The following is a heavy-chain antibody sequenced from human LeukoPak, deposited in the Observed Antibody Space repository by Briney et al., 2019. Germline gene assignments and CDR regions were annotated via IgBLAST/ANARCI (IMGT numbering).Heavy chain of an antibody. V-gene: IGHV3-30*03. CDR3: AQGGSEISYFYHGTDV. CDR1: GLSLNSYA. CDR2: ISYDGSNK. Sequence: PGGSLRLSCAASGLSLNSYAIHWVRQAPGKGLEWVTAISYDGSNKHYADSVRGRFTISRDNSKNTLYLQMNSLRSDDTAVYYCAQGGSEISYFYHGTDVWGRGTTVTVSS. J-gene: IGHJ6*02. D-gene: IGHD3-10*01.